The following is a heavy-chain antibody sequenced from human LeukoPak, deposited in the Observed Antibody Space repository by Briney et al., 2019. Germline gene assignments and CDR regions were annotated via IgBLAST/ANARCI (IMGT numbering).Heavy chain of an antibody. V-gene: IGHV1-8*01. J-gene: IGHJ6*02. CDR1: GYTFTSYD. D-gene: IGHD4-4*01. Sequence: ASVKVSCKASGYTFTSYDINWVRQATGQGLEWMGWMNPNSGNTGYAQKFQGRVTITRNTSISTAYMELSSLRSEDTAVYYCARGDDYTGGYGMDVWGQGTTVTVSS. CDR2: MNPNSGNT. CDR3: ARGDDYTGGYGMDV.